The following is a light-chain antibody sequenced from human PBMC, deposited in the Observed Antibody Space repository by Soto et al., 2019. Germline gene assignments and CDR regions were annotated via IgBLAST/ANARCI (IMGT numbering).Light chain of an antibody. CDR3: RHYNSSPEA. Sequence: DIEITQSPSTRCASVGDRVTITCRASQSISSWLAWYQQKPGKAPKLLIYKASSLESGVRSRVSCGGSGTECTRTISSLQPDDFATDYCRHYNSSPEAFCQGTKVDIK. CDR1: QSISSW. V-gene: IGKV1-5*03. CDR2: KAS. J-gene: IGKJ1*01.